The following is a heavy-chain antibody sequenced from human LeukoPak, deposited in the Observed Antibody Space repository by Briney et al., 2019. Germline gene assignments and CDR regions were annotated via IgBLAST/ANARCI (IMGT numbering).Heavy chain of an antibody. V-gene: IGHV3-30*04. D-gene: IGHD4-23*01. Sequence: AGGSLRLSCAASKFTFSTYAMHWVRQAPGKGLEWVSIISYDGSYKYYADSVKGRFTISRENSKNRLYLQMNSLRAEDTAVYYCARAEGYGGELDSWGQGTLVTVSS. J-gene: IGHJ4*02. CDR2: ISYDGSYK. CDR1: KFTFSTYA. CDR3: ARAEGYGGELDS.